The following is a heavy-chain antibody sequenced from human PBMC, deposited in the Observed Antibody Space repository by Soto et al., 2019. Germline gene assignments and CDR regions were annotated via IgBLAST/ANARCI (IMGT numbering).Heavy chain of an antibody. D-gene: IGHD2-15*01. CDR3: ARDWGLDDCSGGSCLNNWFDP. CDR2: INHSGST. J-gene: IGHJ5*02. Sequence: SETLSLTCAVYGGSFSGYYWSWIRQPPGKGLEWIGEINHSGSTNYNPSLKSRVTISVDTSKNQFSLKLSSVTAADTAVYYCARDWGLDDCSGGSCLNNWFDPWGQGALVTVSS. V-gene: IGHV4-34*01. CDR1: GGSFSGYY.